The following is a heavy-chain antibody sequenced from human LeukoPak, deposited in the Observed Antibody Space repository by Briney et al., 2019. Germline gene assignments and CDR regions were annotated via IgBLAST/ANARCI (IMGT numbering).Heavy chain of an antibody. CDR1: GFTFSSYD. D-gene: IGHD4-17*01. CDR3: ARGDGYYYGMDV. CDR2: IGTAGDT. Sequence: GGSLRLSCAASGFTFSSYDMHWVRQATGKGLEWVSAIGTAGDTYYPGSAKGRFTISRENAKNSLYLQMNSLRAGDTAVYYCARGDGYYYGMDVWGQGTTVTVSS. V-gene: IGHV3-13*01. J-gene: IGHJ6*02.